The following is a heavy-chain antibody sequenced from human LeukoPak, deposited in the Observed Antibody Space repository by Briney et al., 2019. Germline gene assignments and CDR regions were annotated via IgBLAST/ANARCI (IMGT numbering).Heavy chain of an antibody. CDR1: GYTFTSYG. V-gene: IGHV1-18*01. Sequence: ASVKVSCKASGYTFTSYGISWVRQAPGQGVEWMGWISAYNGNTNYAQKLQGRVTMTTDTSTSTAYMELRSLRSDDTAVYYCASPRPGVEWYFDLWGRGTLVTVSS. CDR3: ASPRPGVEWYFDL. J-gene: IGHJ2*01. D-gene: IGHD1-1*01. CDR2: ISAYNGNT.